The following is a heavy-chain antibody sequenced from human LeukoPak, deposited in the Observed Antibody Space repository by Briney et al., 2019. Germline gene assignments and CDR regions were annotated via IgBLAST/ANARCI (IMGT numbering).Heavy chain of an antibody. J-gene: IGHJ5*02. CDR2: ISAYNGNT. CDR3: ARDGDSVVVPAATYNWFDP. V-gene: IGHV1-18*01. Sequence: ASVKVSCKASGYTFTSYGISWVRQAPGQGLEWMGWISAYNGNTNYAQKLQGRVTMTTDTSTSTAYMELRSLRSDDTAVYYCARDGDSVVVPAATYNWFDPWGQGTLVTVSS. D-gene: IGHD2-2*01. CDR1: GYTFTSYG.